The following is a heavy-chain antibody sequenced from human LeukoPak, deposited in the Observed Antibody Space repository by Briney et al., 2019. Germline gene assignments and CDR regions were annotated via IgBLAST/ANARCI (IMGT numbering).Heavy chain of an antibody. CDR1: GFTFSSYA. CDR2: SGSGGST. Sequence: GGSLRLSCAASGFTFSSYAMSWVRQAPGKGLEWVSGSGSGGSTYYADSVKGRFTISRDNSKNTLYLQMNSLRAEDTAVYYCAKDSDSSGWYNFDYWGQGTLVTVSS. J-gene: IGHJ4*02. D-gene: IGHD6-19*01. CDR3: AKDSDSSGWYNFDY. V-gene: IGHV3-23*01.